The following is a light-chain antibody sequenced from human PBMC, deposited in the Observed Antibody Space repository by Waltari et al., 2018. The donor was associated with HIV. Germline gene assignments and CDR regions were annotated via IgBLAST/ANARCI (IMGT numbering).Light chain of an antibody. Sequence: QSALTQPASVSGSPGQSLPISCPGTNNDVRGYNYLSWYQQHPGKAPKLMIYDVSNRPSGVSNRFSGSKSGNTASLTISGLQAEDEADYYCSSYTSSSTRVFGGGTKLTVL. CDR3: SSYTSSSTRV. V-gene: IGLV2-14*03. CDR1: NNDVRGYNY. J-gene: IGLJ3*02. CDR2: DVS.